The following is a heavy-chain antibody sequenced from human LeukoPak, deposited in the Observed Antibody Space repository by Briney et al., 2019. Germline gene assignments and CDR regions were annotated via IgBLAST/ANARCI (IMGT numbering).Heavy chain of an antibody. CDR3: ARGGMTTVTFFDY. V-gene: IGHV3-53*04. J-gene: IGHJ4*02. CDR1: GFTVSSNY. CDR2: IYSGGST. Sequence: GGSPRLSCAASGFTVSSNYMSWVRQAPGKGLEWVSVIYSGGSTYYADSVKGRFTISRHNSKNTLYLQMNSLRAEDTAVYYCARGGMTTVTFFDYWGQGTLVTVSS. D-gene: IGHD4-17*01.